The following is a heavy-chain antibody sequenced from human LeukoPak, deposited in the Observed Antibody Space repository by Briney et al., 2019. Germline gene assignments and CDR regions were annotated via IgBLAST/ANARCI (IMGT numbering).Heavy chain of an antibody. J-gene: IGHJ4*02. D-gene: IGHD3-22*01. V-gene: IGHV1-46*01. CDR3: ARLMYYYDTSGYPSRYFDY. Sequence: ASVKVSCKASGYTFTSYYMHWVRQAPGQGLEWMGLVNPTGDSTAYAQNFQGRVTMTTDTSTSTAYMELRSLRSDDTAVYYCARLMYYYDTSGYPSRYFDYWGQGTLVTVSS. CDR1: GYTFTSYY. CDR2: VNPTGDST.